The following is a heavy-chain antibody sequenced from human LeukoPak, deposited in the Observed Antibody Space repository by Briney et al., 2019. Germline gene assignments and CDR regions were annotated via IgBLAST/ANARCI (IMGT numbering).Heavy chain of an antibody. CDR1: GFSFSTFG. J-gene: IGHJ4*02. V-gene: IGHV3-23*01. Sequence: GSSLRLSCAASGFSFSTFGMSWVRQAPGKGLEWVSAITPGLGGTHYADSVKGRFTISRDNSKSTLYLQMNSLRAEDTALYYCATLVRALYFDYWGQGTLVTASS. CDR2: ITPGLGGT. CDR3: ATLVRALYFDY. D-gene: IGHD6-13*01.